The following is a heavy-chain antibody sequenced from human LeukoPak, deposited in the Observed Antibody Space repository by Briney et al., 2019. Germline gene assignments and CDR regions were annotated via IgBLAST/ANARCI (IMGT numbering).Heavy chain of an antibody. V-gene: IGHV3-23*01. CDR1: GFTFSSYA. J-gene: IGHJ4*02. CDR2: ISGSGGST. CDR3: ATGYNYGLYYFDY. D-gene: IGHD5-18*01. Sequence: GGSLRLSCAASGFTFSSYAMSWVRQAPGKGLEWVSAISGSGGSTYYADSVKGRFTISRDNSKNTLYLQMNSPRAEDTAVYYCATGYNYGLYYFDYWGQGTLVTVSS.